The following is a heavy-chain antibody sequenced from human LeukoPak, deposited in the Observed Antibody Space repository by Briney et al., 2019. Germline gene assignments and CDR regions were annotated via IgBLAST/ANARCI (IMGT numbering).Heavy chain of an antibody. Sequence: PGGSLRLSCAASGFTVSSNYMSWVRQAPGKGLEWVSAISGSGGSTYYADSVKGRFTISRDNSKNTLYLQMNSLRAEDTAVYYCAKTKCSGGSCPTRYFDYWGQGTLVTVSS. CDR3: AKTKCSGGSCPTRYFDY. J-gene: IGHJ4*02. V-gene: IGHV3-23*01. CDR2: ISGSGGST. CDR1: GFTVSSNY. D-gene: IGHD2-15*01.